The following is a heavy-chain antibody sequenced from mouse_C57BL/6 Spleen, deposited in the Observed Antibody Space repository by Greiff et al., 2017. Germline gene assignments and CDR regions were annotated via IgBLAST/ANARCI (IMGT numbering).Heavy chain of an antibody. Sequence: VQLQESGAELVRPGASVTLSCKASGYTFTDYEMHWVKQTPVHGLEWIGAIHPETGGPAYNQKFKGKARLNADKSASTAYLERRSLTSDDSAVYYCTRVDDGYNYAMDDGGQGTTVTVSS. V-gene: IGHV1-15*01. J-gene: IGHJ4*01. CDR1: GYTFTDYE. CDR2: IHPETGGP. D-gene: IGHD2-3*01. CDR3: TRVDDGYNYAMDD.